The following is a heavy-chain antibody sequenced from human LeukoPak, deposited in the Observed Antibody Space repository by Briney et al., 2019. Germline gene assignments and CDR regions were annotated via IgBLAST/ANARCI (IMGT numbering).Heavy chain of an antibody. Sequence: GGSLRLSCAASGFTFSDYYMSWIRQAPGKGLEWVSYISSSGSTIYYADSVKGRFTISRDNAKNSLYLQMNSLRAEDTAVYYCARGSYGSGSYYNPDDAFDIWGQGTMVTVSS. CDR2: ISSSGSTI. J-gene: IGHJ3*02. CDR1: GFTFSDYY. CDR3: ARGSYGSGSYYNPDDAFDI. D-gene: IGHD3-10*01. V-gene: IGHV3-11*01.